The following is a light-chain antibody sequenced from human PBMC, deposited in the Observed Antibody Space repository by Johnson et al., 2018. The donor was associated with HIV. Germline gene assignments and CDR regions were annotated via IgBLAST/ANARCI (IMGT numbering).Light chain of an antibody. V-gene: IGLV1-51*01. CDR3: GTWDSSLSADV. CDR1: SSNIGNNY. J-gene: IGLJ1*01. Sequence: HSVLTQPPSVSAAPGQKVTISCSGSSSNIGNNYVSWYQQLPGTAPKLLIYDNNKRPSGIPDRFSGSKSGTSATLGITGLQTGDEADYYCGTWDSSLSADVCGTGTKVTVL. CDR2: DNN.